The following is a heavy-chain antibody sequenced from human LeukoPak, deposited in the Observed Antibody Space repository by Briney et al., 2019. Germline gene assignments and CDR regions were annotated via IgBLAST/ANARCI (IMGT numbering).Heavy chain of an antibody. J-gene: IGHJ4*02. CDR2: ISSSSSTT. D-gene: IGHD4-23*01. V-gene: IGHV3-48*04. Sequence: GGSLRLSCAASGFTFRSYSMNWVRQAPGKGLEWVSYISSSSSTTYYADSVKGRFTISRDNAKNSLYLQMNSLRAEETAVYYCAKDRRDYGGDIDYWGQGTLVTVSS. CDR3: AKDRRDYGGDIDY. CDR1: GFTFRSYS.